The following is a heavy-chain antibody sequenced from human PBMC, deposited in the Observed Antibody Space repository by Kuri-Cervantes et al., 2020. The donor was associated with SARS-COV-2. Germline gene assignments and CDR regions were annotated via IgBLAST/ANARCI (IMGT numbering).Heavy chain of an antibody. CDR1: GFTFSSYA. CDR2: ISYDGSNK. CDR3: ARVPLVYGSNAFDI. V-gene: IGHV3-30-3*01. D-gene: IGHD3-10*01. J-gene: IGHJ3*02. Sequence: GGSLRLSCAASGFTFSSYAMHWVRQAPGKGLEWVAVISYDGSNKYYADSVKGRFTISRDNARNSLYLQMNSLRAEDTAVYYCARVPLVYGSNAFDIWGQGTMVTVSS.